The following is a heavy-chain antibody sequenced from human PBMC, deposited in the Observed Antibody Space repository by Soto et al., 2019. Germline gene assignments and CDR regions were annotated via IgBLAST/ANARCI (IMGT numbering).Heavy chain of an antibody. J-gene: IGHJ4*02. CDR1: GFTFSSYA. Sequence: QVQLVESGGGVVQPGRSLRLSCEASGFTFSSYAMHWVRQAPGKGLEWVAVISYDGSNKYYADSVKGRFTISRDNSKNKLYMQMNSLRAEDTAVYYCARDRGIVGATPLFDYWCQGTLVTVSS. V-gene: IGHV3-30-3*01. CDR2: ISYDGSNK. CDR3: ARDRGIVGATPLFDY. D-gene: IGHD1-26*01.